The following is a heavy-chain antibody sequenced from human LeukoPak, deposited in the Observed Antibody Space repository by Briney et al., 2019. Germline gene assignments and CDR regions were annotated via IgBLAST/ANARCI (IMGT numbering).Heavy chain of an antibody. Sequence: SETPSLTCTVSGDSISSYYWSWVRQPPGKGLEWIGFISYSGSTNYNPSLKSRITISVDMSKNQFSLKVRSVTAADTAVYYCARGPYVWGQGTMVTVSS. J-gene: IGHJ3*01. CDR1: GDSISSYY. CDR2: ISYSGST. V-gene: IGHV4-59*01. CDR3: ARGPYV.